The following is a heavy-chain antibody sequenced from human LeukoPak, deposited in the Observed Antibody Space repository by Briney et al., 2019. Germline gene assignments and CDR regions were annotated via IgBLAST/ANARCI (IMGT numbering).Heavy chain of an antibody. CDR1: GGSFSGYY. V-gene: IGHV4-34*01. Sequence: PSETLSLTCAVYGGSFSGYYWSWIRQPPGKGLEWIGEINHSGSTSYNPSLKSRVTISVDTSKNQFSLKLSSVTAADTAVYYCAVGVRYCSSTSCSLHFDYWGQGTLVTVSS. J-gene: IGHJ4*02. CDR2: INHSGST. D-gene: IGHD2-2*01. CDR3: AVGVRYCSSTSCSLHFDY.